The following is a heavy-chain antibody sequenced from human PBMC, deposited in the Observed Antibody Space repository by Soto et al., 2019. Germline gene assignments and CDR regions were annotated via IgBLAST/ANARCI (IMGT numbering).Heavy chain of an antibody. CDR2: ITWNGGNT. CDR3: ARETLSFGSALDV. Sequence: GGSLRLSCAASGFRFDDYNMHWVRQAPGKGLEWVSLITWNGGNTYYADSVKGRFTISRDGTTQSVSLQMTGLKREDTGLYYCARETLSFGSALDVWGPGTPATVSS. J-gene: IGHJ6*02. D-gene: IGHD3-3*01. V-gene: IGHV3-43*01. CDR1: GFRFDDYN.